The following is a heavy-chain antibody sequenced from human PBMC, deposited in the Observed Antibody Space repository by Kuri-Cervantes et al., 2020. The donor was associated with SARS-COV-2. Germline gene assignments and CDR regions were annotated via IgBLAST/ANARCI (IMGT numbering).Heavy chain of an antibody. Sequence: SETLSLTCTVSGGSISGYYWSWIRQPPGKGLEWIGEINHSGSTNYNPSLKSRVTISVDTSKNQFSLKLSSVTAADTAVYYCARGQQWLARFDYWGQGTLVTVSS. CDR2: INHSGST. J-gene: IGHJ4*02. CDR3: ARGQQWLARFDY. CDR1: GGSISGYY. D-gene: IGHD6-19*01. V-gene: IGHV4-34*01.